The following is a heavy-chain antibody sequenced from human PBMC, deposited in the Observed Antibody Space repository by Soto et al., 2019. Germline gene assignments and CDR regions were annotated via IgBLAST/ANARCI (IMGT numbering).Heavy chain of an antibody. V-gene: IGHV1-18*04. D-gene: IGHD3-10*01. CDR2: ISAYNGNT. J-gene: IGHJ4*02. CDR3: ARDRADFYDSSTAFGDI. CDR1: GYTFVSYG. Sequence: QVQLVQSGSDVKRAGASVRVSCKASGYTFVSYGLSWVRQAPGQGLEWMGWISAYNGNTGYAEQFQYRVTLTTDTSTSTAYLELRSLRFDDTAIYYCARDRADFYDSSTAFGDIWGPGTLVTVSP.